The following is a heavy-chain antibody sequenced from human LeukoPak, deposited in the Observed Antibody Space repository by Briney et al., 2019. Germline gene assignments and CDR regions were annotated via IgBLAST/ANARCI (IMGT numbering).Heavy chain of an antibody. CDR2: IKQDGSEK. D-gene: IGHD2-2*01. J-gene: IGHJ5*02. Sequence: GGSLRLSCAASGFTFSRYWMSWVRQAPGKGLEWVANIKQDGSEKYYVDSVKGRFTISRDNAKNSLYLQMNSLRAEDTAVYYCARVAPRYCSSTSCYGPPGWFDPWGQGTLVTVSS. CDR3: ARVAPRYCSSTSCYGPPGWFDP. V-gene: IGHV3-7*03. CDR1: GFTFSRYW.